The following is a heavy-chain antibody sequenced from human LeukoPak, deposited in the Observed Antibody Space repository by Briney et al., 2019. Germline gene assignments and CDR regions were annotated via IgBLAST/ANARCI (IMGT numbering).Heavy chain of an antibody. D-gene: IGHD2-2*01. V-gene: IGHV3-21*01. Sequence: GGSLRLSCAASGFTFSSYSMNWVRRAPGKGLEWVSSISSSSSYIYYVDSVKGRFTISRDNAKNSLYLQMNSLRAEDTAVYYCASTRGFRCSSTTCYDGFDCWGQGTLVTVSS. J-gene: IGHJ4*02. CDR2: ISSSSSYI. CDR1: GFTFSSYS. CDR3: ASTRGFRCSSTTCYDGFDC.